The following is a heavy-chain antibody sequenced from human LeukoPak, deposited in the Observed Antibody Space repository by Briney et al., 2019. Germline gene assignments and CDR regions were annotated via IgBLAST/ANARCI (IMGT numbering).Heavy chain of an antibody. D-gene: IGHD1/OR15-1a*01. CDR2: IYYSGST. CDR1: GGSISSYY. CDR3: ARDGNNGDYFDY. V-gene: IGHV4-59*01. J-gene: IGHJ4*02. Sequence: PSETLSLTCTVSGGSISSYYWSWIRQPPGKGLEWIGYIYYSGSTNYNPSLKSRVTISVDTSKNQFSLKLSSVTAADTAVYYCARDGNNGDYFDYWGQGTLVTVSS.